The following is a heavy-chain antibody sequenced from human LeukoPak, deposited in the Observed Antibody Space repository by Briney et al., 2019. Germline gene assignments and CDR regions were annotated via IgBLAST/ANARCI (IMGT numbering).Heavy chain of an antibody. J-gene: IGHJ5*02. V-gene: IGHV4-34*01. D-gene: IGHD3-10*01. CDR1: GGSFSGYY. CDR3: ARGMVRGPAFDP. CDR2: INHSGST. Sequence: PSETLSLTCAVYGGSFSGYYWSWIRQPPGKGLEWIGEINHSGSTNYNPSLKSRVTISVDTSKNQFSLKLSSVTAADTAVYYCARGMVRGPAFDPWGQGTLVTVSS.